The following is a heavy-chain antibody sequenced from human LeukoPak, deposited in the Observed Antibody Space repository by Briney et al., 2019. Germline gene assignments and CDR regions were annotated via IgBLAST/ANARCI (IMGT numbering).Heavy chain of an antibody. CDR3: ASSNSGSYYYFDY. Sequence: PSETLSLTCAVSGGSFSGYYWSWIRQPPGKGLEWIGEINHSGSTNYNPSLKSRVTISVDTSKNQFSLKLSSVTAADTAVYYCASSNSGSYYYFDYWGQGTLVTVSS. CDR1: GGSFSGYY. J-gene: IGHJ4*02. CDR2: INHSGST. D-gene: IGHD1-26*01. V-gene: IGHV4-34*01.